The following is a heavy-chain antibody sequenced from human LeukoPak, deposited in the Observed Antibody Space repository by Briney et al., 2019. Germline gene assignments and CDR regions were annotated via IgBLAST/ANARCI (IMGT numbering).Heavy chain of an antibody. CDR3: ARDTYYDFWSGYYSNNWFDP. CDR1: GYTFTSYY. J-gene: IGHJ5*02. Sequence: SVKVSCKASGYTFTSYYMHWVRQAPGQGLEWMGGIIPIFGTANYAQKFQGRVTITTDESTSTAYMELSSLRSEDTAVYYCARDTYYDFWSGYYSNNWFDPWGQGTLVTVSS. D-gene: IGHD3-3*01. V-gene: IGHV1-69*05. CDR2: IIPIFGTA.